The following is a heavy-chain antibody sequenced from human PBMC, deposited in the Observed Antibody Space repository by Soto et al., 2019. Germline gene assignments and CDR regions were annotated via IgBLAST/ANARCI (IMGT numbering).Heavy chain of an antibody. CDR3: AEAPMIGYMDV. CDR2: INHSGST. CDR1: GGSFSGYY. D-gene: IGHD3-16*01. J-gene: IGHJ6*03. Sequence: PLETLSLTCAVYGGSFSGYYWSWIRQPPGKGLEWIGEINHSGSTNYNPSLKSRVTISVDTSKNQFSLKLSSVTAADTAVYYCAEAPMIGYMDVWGKGTTVTVSS. V-gene: IGHV4-34*01.